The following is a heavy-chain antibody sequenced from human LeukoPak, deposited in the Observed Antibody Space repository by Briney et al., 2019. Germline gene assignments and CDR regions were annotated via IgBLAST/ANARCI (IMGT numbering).Heavy chain of an antibody. D-gene: IGHD3-10*01. CDR2: INPNSGNT. V-gene: IGHV1-8*01. CDR1: RYTFTSYD. CDR3: AREDYYGSGSYYNPFFDY. Sequence: GASVKVSCKASRYTFTSYDINWVRQAPGQGLDWMGWINPNSGNTGYAQKFQGRVTMTRNTSISTAYMELSSLRSEDTAVYYCAREDYYGSGSYYNPFFDYWGQGTLVTVSS. J-gene: IGHJ4*02.